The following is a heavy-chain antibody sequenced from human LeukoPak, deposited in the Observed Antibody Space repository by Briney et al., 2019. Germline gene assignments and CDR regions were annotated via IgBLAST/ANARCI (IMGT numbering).Heavy chain of an antibody. V-gene: IGHV4-61*02. D-gene: IGHD4-17*01. CDR1: GGSISSGSYY. CDR3: ARVNGDQLRFDY. J-gene: IGHJ4*02. CDR2: IYTSGST. Sequence: PSQTLSLTCTVSGGSISSGSYYWSWVRQPAGKGLEWIGRIYTSGSTNYNPSLKSRVTISVDTSKNQFSLKLSSVTAADTAVYYCARVNGDQLRFDYWGQGTLVTVSS.